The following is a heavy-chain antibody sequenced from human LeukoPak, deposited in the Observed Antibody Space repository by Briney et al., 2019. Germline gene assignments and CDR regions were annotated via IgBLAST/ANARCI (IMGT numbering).Heavy chain of an antibody. D-gene: IGHD4-11*01. V-gene: IGHV1-46*01. J-gene: IGHJ5*02. CDR2: INPSGGTT. Sequence: ASVKVSCKASGFTFTSYYIYWVRQAPGQGLEWMGIINPSGGTTSYAQKFQGRVTMTRDTSTSTVYMELSSLRSEDTAVYYCAREDYSNYGDNWFDPWGQGTLVTVSS. CDR3: AREDYSNYGDNWFDP. CDR1: GFTFTSYY.